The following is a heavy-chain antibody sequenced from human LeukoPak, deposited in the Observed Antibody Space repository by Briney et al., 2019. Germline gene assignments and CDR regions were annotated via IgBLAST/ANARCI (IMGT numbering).Heavy chain of an antibody. Sequence: ASVKVSCKASGYTFTSYGISWARQAPGQGLEWMGWISAYNGNTNYAQKLQGRVTMTTDTSTSTAYMELRSLRSDDTAVYYCARDSASGTMVRGVIITPLYYYGMDVWGQGTTVTVSS. CDR2: ISAYNGNT. V-gene: IGHV1-18*01. CDR1: GYTFTSYG. J-gene: IGHJ6*02. D-gene: IGHD3-10*01. CDR3: ARDSASGTMVRGVIITPLYYYGMDV.